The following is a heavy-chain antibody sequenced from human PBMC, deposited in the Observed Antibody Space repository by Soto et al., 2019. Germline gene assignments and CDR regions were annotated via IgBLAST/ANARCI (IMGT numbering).Heavy chain of an antibody. D-gene: IGHD6-6*01. CDR3: ARVDGSSSGRAMDV. CDR1: GFIFSSYE. Sequence: LRLSCAACGFIFSSYEMNWVRQAPGKGLEWVSYISSSGSNIYYAVSLKGRFIISRDNSKNSLFLQMNSLRAEDTGLYYCARVDGSSSGRAMDVWGQGTTVTVSS. V-gene: IGHV3-48*03. CDR2: ISSSGSNI. J-gene: IGHJ6*02.